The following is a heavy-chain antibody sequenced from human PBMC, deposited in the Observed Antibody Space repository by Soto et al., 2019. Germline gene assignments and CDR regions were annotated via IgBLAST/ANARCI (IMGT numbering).Heavy chain of an antibody. CDR2: ISYDGSNK. V-gene: IGHV3-30-3*01. J-gene: IGHJ6*02. CDR1: GFTFGSYA. Sequence: GGSLRLSCAASGFTFGSYAMHWVRQAPGKGLEWVAVISYDGSNKYYADSVKGRFTISRDNSKNTLYLQMNSLRAEDTAVYYCARGRSYYYYYYGMDVRGQGTTVTVSS. CDR3: ARGRSYYYYYYGMDV. D-gene: IGHD1-26*01.